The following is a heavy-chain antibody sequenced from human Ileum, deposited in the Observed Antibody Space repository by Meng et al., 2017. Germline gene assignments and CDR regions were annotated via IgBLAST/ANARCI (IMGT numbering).Heavy chain of an antibody. D-gene: IGHD3-10*01. V-gene: IGHV4-4*07. CDR3: ERDFYASGSPMSDSFDL. Sequence: SETLSPTCTVPGASISSYYWSWIRQSATKGLELIGRIYPSGTTDYNPSLKSRVTLSLDTSKNQLSLKLSSVTAADTAVYYCERDFYASGSPMSDSFDLWGLGTMVTVSS. CDR2: IYPSGTT. CDR1: GASISSYY. J-gene: IGHJ3*01.